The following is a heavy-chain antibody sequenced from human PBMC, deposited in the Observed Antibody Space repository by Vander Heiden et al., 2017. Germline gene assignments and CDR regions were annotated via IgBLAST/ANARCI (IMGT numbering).Heavy chain of an antibody. CDR1: GGSISSYF. Sequence: ETLSLTCTVSGGSISSYFWTWIRQPAGKGLEWIGRIYASGGTNYNPSLKSRVTMSVDTSKNQFFLKLNFMTAADTAVYYCAREGGYEIDNWGQGTLVTVSS. D-gene: IGHD5-12*01. J-gene: IGHJ4*02. CDR3: AREGGYEIDN. CDR2: IYASGGT. V-gene: IGHV4-4*07.